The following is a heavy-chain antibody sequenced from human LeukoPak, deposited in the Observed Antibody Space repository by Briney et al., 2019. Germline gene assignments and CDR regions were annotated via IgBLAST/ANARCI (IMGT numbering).Heavy chain of an antibody. CDR3: ARFQADDAFDI. CDR2: INHSGST. D-gene: IGHD6-19*01. J-gene: IGHJ3*02. Sequence: SETLSLTCAAYGGSFSGYYWSWSRQPPGKGLEWIGEINHSGSTNYNPSLKSRVTISVDTSKNQFSLKLSSVTAADTAVYYCARFQADDAFDIWGQGTMVTVSS. CDR1: GGSFSGYY. V-gene: IGHV4-34*01.